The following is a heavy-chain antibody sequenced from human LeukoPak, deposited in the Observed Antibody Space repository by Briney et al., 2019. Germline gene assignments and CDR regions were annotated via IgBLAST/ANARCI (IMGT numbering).Heavy chain of an antibody. J-gene: IGHJ4*02. CDR2: IYYSGST. D-gene: IGHD5-24*01. CDR1: GVAISRGGYA. V-gene: IGHV4-61*08. Sequence: PSETLSLTCAVSGVAISRGGYAWNWLRQPPGKGLEWIGYIYYSGSTNYNPSLKSRVTISVDTSKTQFSLKLSSVTAADTAVYYCARRLQVVRWLQFDYLFDYWGQGTLVTVSS. CDR3: ARRLQVVRWLQFDYLFDY.